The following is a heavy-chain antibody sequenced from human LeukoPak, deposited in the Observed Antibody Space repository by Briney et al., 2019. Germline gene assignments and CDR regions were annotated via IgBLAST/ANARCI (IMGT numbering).Heavy chain of an antibody. D-gene: IGHD3-16*01. CDR3: ARQGVPAPYYYYMDV. J-gene: IGHJ6*03. CDR1: GFTFSSSA. CDR2: ISSNGGST. Sequence: PGGSLRLSCAASGFTFSSSAMPWVRQAPGKGLEYVSAISSNGGSTYYANSVKGRFTISRDNSKNTLYLQMGSLRAEDMAVYYCARQGVPAPYYYYMDVWGKGTTVTVSS. V-gene: IGHV3-64*01.